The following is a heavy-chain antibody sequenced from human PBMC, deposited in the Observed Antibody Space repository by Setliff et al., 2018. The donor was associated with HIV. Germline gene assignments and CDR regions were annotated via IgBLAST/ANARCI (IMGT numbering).Heavy chain of an antibody. CDR1: GGSISSYY. J-gene: IGHJ4*02. CDR3: AREVGHRSGYYRGSFDY. D-gene: IGHD6-19*01. V-gene: IGHV4-59*12. Sequence: PSETLSLTCTVSGGSISSYYWSWIRQPPGKGLEWIGYIYYSGSANYNPSLKSRVTISVDTSKNQFSLKLTSVTAADTAVYYCAREVGHRSGYYRGSFDYWGQGTLVTVSS. CDR2: IYYSGSA.